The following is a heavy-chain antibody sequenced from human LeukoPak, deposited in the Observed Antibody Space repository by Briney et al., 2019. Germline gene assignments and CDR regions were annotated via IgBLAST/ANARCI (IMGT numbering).Heavy chain of an antibody. CDR1: GGSVSSGSYY. J-gene: IGHJ4*02. Sequence: SETLSLTCTVSGGSVSSGSYYWSWIRQPPGKGLEWIGYIYHSWITNYNPSLKSRVTISVDTSKNQFSLKLSSVTAADTAVYYCARDHYSRLDYWGQGTLVTVSS. D-gene: IGHD4-11*01. CDR2: IYHSWIT. CDR3: ARDHYSRLDY. V-gene: IGHV4-61*01.